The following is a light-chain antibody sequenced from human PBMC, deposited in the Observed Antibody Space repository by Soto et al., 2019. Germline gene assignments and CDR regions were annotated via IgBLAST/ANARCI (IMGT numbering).Light chain of an antibody. CDR1: QSISNY. CDR2: AAS. J-gene: IGKJ1*01. V-gene: IGKV1-39*01. CDR3: QQSHKTPKT. Sequence: DIQMTQSPSSLSASVGDRVTITCRASQSISNYLHWYQQKPGRAPKLLIYAASSLQSGVPSRFSGSGSGTDFTLTISILKPKVFETYYCQQSHKTPKTFGKGTKVDIK.